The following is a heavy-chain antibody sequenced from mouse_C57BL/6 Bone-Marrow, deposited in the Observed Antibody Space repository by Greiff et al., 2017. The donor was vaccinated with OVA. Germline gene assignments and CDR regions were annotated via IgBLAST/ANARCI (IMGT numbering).Heavy chain of an antibody. CDR2: IRLKSDDSAT. CDR3: TENWGYAMDY. V-gene: IGHV6-3*01. CDR1: GFTFSNYW. Sequence: EVQLVESGGGFVQPGGSMKLSCVASGFTFSNYWMNWVRQSPEQGLEWVAQIRLKSDDSATHYAETVKGRFTISIDDSKSRVYLQMNNLRAEDTGIYYCTENWGYAMDYWGQGTAVTVSS. J-gene: IGHJ4*01.